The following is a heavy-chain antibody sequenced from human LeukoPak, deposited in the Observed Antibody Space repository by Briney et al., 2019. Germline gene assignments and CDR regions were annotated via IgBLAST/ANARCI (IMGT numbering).Heavy chain of an antibody. D-gene: IGHD7-27*01. CDR2: INSGGSGT. CDR3: TTSLGPLTEY. Sequence: GGSLRLSCAASGFAFSSNWMHWVRQTPGKGLVWVSRINSGGSGTSYAASVEGRFTISRDNAKNTLYLQMNSLRVEDTAVYYCTTSLGPLTEYWGQGTLVTVSS. V-gene: IGHV3-74*01. J-gene: IGHJ4*02. CDR1: GFAFSSNW.